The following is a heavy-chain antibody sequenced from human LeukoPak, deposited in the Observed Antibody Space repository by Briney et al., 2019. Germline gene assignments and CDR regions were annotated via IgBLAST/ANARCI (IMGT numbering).Heavy chain of an antibody. D-gene: IGHD2-2*01. CDR2: IYHTGSA. V-gene: IGHV4-38-2*01. CDR1: GYSFTSGHY. CDR3: ARYCTSTTCILRGFDY. J-gene: IGHJ4*02. Sequence: PSETLSLTCSVSGYSFTSGHYWGWIRQPPGKGLEWIANIYHTGSAHYNPSLKSRGTISVDTSKNQFSLKLSSVTAADTAVYYCARYCTSTTCILRGFDYWGQGTLVTVSS.